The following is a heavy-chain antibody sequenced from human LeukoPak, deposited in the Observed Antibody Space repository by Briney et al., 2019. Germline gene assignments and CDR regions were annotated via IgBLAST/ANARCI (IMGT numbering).Heavy chain of an antibody. Sequence: GGSLRLSCATSGFTFSGYAMSWVRQAPGKGLAWVSTIIDSGGGTYYADSVKGRFTISRDNSKNTLYLQMDSLRADDTAVYYCAKLFYGSWMYHFDCWGQGTLVTVSS. CDR3: AKLFYGSWMYHFDC. V-gene: IGHV3-23*01. CDR1: GFTFSGYA. J-gene: IGHJ4*02. D-gene: IGHD3-10*01. CDR2: IIDSGGGT.